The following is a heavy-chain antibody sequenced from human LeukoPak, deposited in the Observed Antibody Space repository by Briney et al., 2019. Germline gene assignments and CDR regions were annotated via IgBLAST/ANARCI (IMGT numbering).Heavy chain of an antibody. CDR3: AGDTTLVGSSSWYWFDP. V-gene: IGHV1-3*01. J-gene: IGHJ5*02. D-gene: IGHD6-13*01. CDR2: INAGNGNT. Sequence: GASVKVSCKASGYTFTSYAMDWVRQAPGQRLEWMGWINAGNGNTKYSQKFQGRVTITRDTSASTAYMELSSLRSEDTAVYYCAGDTTLVGSSSWYWFDPWGQGTLVTVSS. CDR1: GYTFTSYA.